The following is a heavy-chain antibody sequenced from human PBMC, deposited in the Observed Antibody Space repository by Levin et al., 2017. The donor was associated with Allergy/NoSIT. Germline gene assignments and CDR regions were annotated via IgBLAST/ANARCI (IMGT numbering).Heavy chain of an antibody. Sequence: SQTLSLTCTVSGGSISSGSYYWSWIRQPAGKGLEWIGRIYTSGSTNYNPSLKSRVTISVDTSKNQFSLKLSSVTAADTAVYYCARAGGVLWFGELFDRDYYYYMDVWGKGTTVTVSS. V-gene: IGHV4-61*02. CDR3: ARAGGVLWFGELFDRDYYYYMDV. D-gene: IGHD3-10*01. J-gene: IGHJ6*03. CDR2: IYTSGST. CDR1: GGSISSGSYY.